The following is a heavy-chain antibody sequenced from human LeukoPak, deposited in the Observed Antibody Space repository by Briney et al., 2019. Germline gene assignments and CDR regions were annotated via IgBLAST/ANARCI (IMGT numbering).Heavy chain of an antibody. CDR3: ARAPSEIGGYYPEYFRH. CDR1: GFTFSTYW. J-gene: IGHJ1*01. D-gene: IGHD3-3*01. CDR2: IKRDGST. Sequence: PGGSLRLSCAASGFTFSTYWMHWVRHAPGKGLVWVSRIKRDGSTNYADSAKGRFTISRDNAKNTLSLQMNSLRPEDTGVYYCARAPSEIGGYYPEYFRHWGQGTLVTASS. V-gene: IGHV3-74*01.